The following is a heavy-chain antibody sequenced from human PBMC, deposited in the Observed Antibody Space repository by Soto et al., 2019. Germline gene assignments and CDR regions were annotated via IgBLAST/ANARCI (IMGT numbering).Heavy chain of an antibody. CDR1: GFTFSNAW. D-gene: IGHD2-8*01. J-gene: IGHJ4*02. Sequence: LSLTCAASGFTFSNAWMSWVRQAPGKGLEWVGRIKSKTDGGTTDYAAPVKGRFTISRDDSKNTLYLQMNSLKTEDTAVYYCTTGDLISEGDYWGQGTLVTVSS. CDR3: TTGDLISEGDY. V-gene: IGHV3-15*01. CDR2: IKSKTDGGTT.